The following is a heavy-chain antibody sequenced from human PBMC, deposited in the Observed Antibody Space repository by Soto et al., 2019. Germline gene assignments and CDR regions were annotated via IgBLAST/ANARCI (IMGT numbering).Heavy chain of an antibody. CDR2: IYYSGST. CDR3: ARVPVGGLELIFDY. CDR1: GGSISSYY. D-gene: IGHD1-7*01. V-gene: IGHV4-59*01. J-gene: IGHJ4*02. Sequence: PSETLSLTCTVSGGSISSYYWSWIRQPPGKGLEWIGYIYYSGSTNYNPSLKSRVTISVDTSKNQFSLKLSSVTAADTAVYYCARVPVGGLELIFDYWGQGTLVTVS.